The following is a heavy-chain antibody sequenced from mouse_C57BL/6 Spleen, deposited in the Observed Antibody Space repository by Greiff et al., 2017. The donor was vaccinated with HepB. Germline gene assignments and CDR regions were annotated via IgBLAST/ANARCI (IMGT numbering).Heavy chain of an antibody. V-gene: IGHV3-6*01. J-gene: IGHJ4*01. Sequence: ESGPGLVKPSQSLSLTCSVTGYSITSGYYWNWIRQFPGNKLEWMGYISYDGSNNYNPSLKNRISITRDTSKNQFFLKLNSVTTEDTATYYCAGYDYDLYYAMDYWGQGTSVTVSS. D-gene: IGHD2-4*01. CDR3: AGYDYDLYYAMDY. CDR1: GYSITSGYY. CDR2: ISYDGSN.